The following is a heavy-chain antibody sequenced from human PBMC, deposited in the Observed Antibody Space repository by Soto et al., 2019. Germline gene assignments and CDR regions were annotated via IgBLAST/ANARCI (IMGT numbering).Heavy chain of an antibody. D-gene: IGHD6-19*01. J-gene: IGHJ5*02. V-gene: IGHV4-34*01. Sequence: PSETLSLTCTVSGGSISNAAYYCSWIRQPPGKGLEWIGEINHSGSTNYNPSLKRRVTISVDTSKNQFSLKLSSVTAADTAVYYCASFEDDPIFQYSSGWYWRSGWFDPWGQGTQVTVSS. CDR1: GGSISNAAYY. CDR2: INHSGST. CDR3: ASFEDDPIFQYSSGWYWRSGWFDP.